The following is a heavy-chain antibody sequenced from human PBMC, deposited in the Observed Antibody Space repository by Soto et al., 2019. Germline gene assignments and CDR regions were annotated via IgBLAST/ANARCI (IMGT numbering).Heavy chain of an antibody. Sequence: QISLKESGPTLVKPTQTLTLTCTFSGFSLSSVGVGVGWIRQPPGKALEWLALIYGDDDKRYSPSLNNRLTITKDTSTSQVVLTLTNMGPVDTRTYSCAHGRADYDILPVYYLGFDYWGQGTLLTVAS. D-gene: IGHD3-9*01. CDR3: AHGRADYDILPVYYLGFDY. CDR2: IYGDDDK. V-gene: IGHV2-5*02. J-gene: IGHJ4*02. CDR1: GFSLSSVGVG.